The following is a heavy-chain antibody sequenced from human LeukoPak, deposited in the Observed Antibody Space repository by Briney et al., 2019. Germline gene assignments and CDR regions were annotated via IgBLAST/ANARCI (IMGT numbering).Heavy chain of an antibody. V-gene: IGHV1-46*01. J-gene: IGHJ5*02. D-gene: IGHD3-10*01. Sequence: ASVKVSCKASGYTFTSYYMHWVRQAPGRGLEWMGIINPGSGRTSYAQKFQGRVTMTRDMSTSTVYMELSSLRPEDTAVYYCARDRRITKVRGLGNWFDPWGQGTLVTVSS. CDR3: ARDRRITKVRGLGNWFDP. CDR2: INPGSGRT. CDR1: GYTFTSYY.